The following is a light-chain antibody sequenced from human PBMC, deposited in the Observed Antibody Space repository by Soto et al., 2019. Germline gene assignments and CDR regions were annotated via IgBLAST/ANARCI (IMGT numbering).Light chain of an antibody. CDR3: QQYGGLPYT. Sequence: IVLTQAPGTLSLSPGQRATLSCRASESISRDSLAWYQQRLGQAPRLLIYGASSGATGIPDRFSGSGAGTDFTLTISRLEPEDFAIYYCQQYGGLPYTCGQGTKLEIK. J-gene: IGKJ2*01. CDR2: GAS. V-gene: IGKV3-20*01. CDR1: ESISRDS.